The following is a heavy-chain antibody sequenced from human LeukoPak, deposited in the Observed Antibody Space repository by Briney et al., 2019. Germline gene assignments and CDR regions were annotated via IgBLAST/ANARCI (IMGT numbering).Heavy chain of an antibody. CDR2: IYTNGDT. CDR1: GGSFSGVGYF. CDR3: ARERRDDYASFDY. D-gene: IGHD4-17*01. J-gene: IGHJ4*02. Sequence: SQTLSLTCTVSGGSFSGVGYFWSWIRQPAGKGLEWIGRIYTNGDTNYNPSLKSRVTMSVDTSTNQFSLKLSSVTAADTAVYYCARERRDDYASFDYWGQGTLVSVSS. V-gene: IGHV4-61*02.